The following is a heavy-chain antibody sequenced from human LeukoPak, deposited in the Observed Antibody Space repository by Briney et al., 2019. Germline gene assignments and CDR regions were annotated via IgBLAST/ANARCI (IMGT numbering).Heavy chain of an antibody. D-gene: IGHD3-22*01. CDR2: ISGSGGST. J-gene: IGHJ4*02. CDR3: AKGEHYYDSSGYYNFDY. Sequence: GGSLRLSCAASGFTFSSYAMSWVRQAPGKGLEWVSAISGSGGSTYYADSVKGRFTISRDNSKNTLYLQMNSLRAEDTAVYYCAKGEHYYDSSGYYNFDYWGQGTLVTVSS. V-gene: IGHV3-23*01. CDR1: GFTFSSYA.